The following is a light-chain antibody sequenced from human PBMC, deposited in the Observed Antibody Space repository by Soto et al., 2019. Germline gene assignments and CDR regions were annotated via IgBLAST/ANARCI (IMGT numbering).Light chain of an antibody. CDR2: DDD. CDR3: GTWDSSLSAAV. J-gene: IGLJ7*01. CDR1: SSNIGNNY. Sequence: QSVLTKPPSVSATPGQKVTISCSGGSSNIGNNYVSWYQHLPGTAPKLLIYDDDKRPSGIPDRFSGSKSGTSATLGITGLQTGDEADYYCGTWDSSLSAAVFGGGTQLTVL. V-gene: IGLV1-51*01.